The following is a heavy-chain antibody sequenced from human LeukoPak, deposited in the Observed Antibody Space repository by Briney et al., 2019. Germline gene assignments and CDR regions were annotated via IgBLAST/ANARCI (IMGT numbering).Heavy chain of an antibody. V-gene: IGHV3-30*02. CDR3: AKDRTTVTTGSHCDY. D-gene: IGHD4-17*01. Sequence: GGSLRLSCAASGFTFSTYGMHWVRQAPGKGLEWVAFTRYDGSNGYYTDSVKGRFTISRDNSKNTLYLQMNSLRAEDTAVYYCAKDRTTVTTGSHCDYWGQGTLVIVSS. J-gene: IGHJ4*02. CDR1: GFTFSTYG. CDR2: TRYDGSNG.